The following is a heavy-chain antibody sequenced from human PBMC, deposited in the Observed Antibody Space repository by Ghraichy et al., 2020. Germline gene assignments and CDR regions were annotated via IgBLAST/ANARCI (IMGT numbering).Heavy chain of an antibody. Sequence: SETLSLTCGVSGGSISRGGYSWSWIRQPPGKGLEWIGYIYRSGSTFYNPSLKTRVTMSVDTSKNQFSLRLTSVTAADTAVYYCARVGLGSGTYYYFDYWGQGTVVTVS. J-gene: IGHJ4*02. CDR1: GGSISRGGYS. CDR3: ARVGLGSGTYYYFDY. V-gene: IGHV4-30-2*01. CDR2: IYRSGST. D-gene: IGHD3-10*01.